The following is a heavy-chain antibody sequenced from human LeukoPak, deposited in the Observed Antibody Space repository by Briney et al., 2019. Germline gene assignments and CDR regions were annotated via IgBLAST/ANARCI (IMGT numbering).Heavy chain of an antibody. J-gene: IGHJ4*02. Sequence: WETLSLTCTVSGGSVSSGSYYWSWIRQPPGKGLEWIGYIYYSGSTNYNPSLKSRVTISVDTSKNQFSLKLSSVTAADTAVYYCARDSTTVTSYYYFDYWGQGTLVTVSS. CDR1: GGSVSSGSYY. V-gene: IGHV4-61*01. CDR3: ARDSTTVTSYYYFDY. D-gene: IGHD4-17*01. CDR2: IYYSGST.